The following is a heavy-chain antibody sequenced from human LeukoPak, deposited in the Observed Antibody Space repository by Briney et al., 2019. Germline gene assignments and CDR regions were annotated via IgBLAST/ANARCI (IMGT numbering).Heavy chain of an antibody. CDR2: IYYSGRT. CDR3: ARRRYYDSSGYLE. Sequence: SETLSLTCTIFGDSVSRSDSYWDWIRQPPWKGLEWLGTIYYSGRTYYSPSLKSRVTLSVDMSNNQFSLTLSSVTVADTALYFCARRRYYDSSGYLEWGQGTLVTVSP. CDR1: GDSVSRSDSY. D-gene: IGHD3-22*01. J-gene: IGHJ1*01. V-gene: IGHV4-39*01.